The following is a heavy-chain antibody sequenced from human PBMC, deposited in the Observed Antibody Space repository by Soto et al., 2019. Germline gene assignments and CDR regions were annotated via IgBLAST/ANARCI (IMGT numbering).Heavy chain of an antibody. D-gene: IGHD2-21*01. CDR2: IIPKLGSA. V-gene: IGHV1-69*01. CDR3: ERGGERYNFGAVY. J-gene: IGHJ4*02. CDR1: GGGNLRDYR. Sequence: QVQLVQSGAEVKEPGSSVTVSCKASGGGNLRDYRTTWVRRAPGQGLEWMGGIIPKLGSASYERKVQGRVTITAHGSTTGVYLGASSRGFDDPPLHYCERGGERYNFGAVYWGQGTPVTVSS.